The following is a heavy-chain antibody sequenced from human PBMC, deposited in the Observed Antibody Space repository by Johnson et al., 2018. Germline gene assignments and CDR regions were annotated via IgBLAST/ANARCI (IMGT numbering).Heavy chain of an antibody. Sequence: VQLLETGGGVVQPGRSLRLSCAASGFTFSSYGMHWVRQAPGKGLEWVAVISYDGSNKYYADSVKGRFTISRTNSKNTLYLQRNSLRAEETAVYYCAEGGVMEWEYYGPFQYWGPGTLVTVSS. CDR3: AEGGVMEWEYYGPFQY. D-gene: IGHD1-26*01. CDR1: GFTFSSYG. J-gene: IGHJ1*01. V-gene: IGHV3-30*18. CDR2: ISYDGSNK.